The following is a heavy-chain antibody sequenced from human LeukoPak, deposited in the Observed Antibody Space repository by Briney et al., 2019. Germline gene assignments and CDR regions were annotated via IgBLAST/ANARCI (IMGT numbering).Heavy chain of an antibody. D-gene: IGHD3-22*01. CDR2: ISAYNGNT. CDR3: AREVRSGYYVINDY. J-gene: IGHJ4*02. V-gene: IGHV1-18*01. Sequence: GASVKVSCKASGYTFSSYGTSWVRQAPGQGLEWMGWISAYNGNTNYAQKLQGRVTMTTDTSTSTAYMELRSLRSDDTAVYYCAREVRSGYYVINDYWGQGTLVTVSS. CDR1: GYTFSSYG.